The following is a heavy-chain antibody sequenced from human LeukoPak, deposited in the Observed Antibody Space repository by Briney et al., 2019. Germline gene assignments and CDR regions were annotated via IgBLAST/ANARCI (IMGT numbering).Heavy chain of an antibody. Sequence: ASVKVSCKASGYSFTSYGISWVRQVPGQGLEWMGWISAYNGNTNYAQKLQGRVTMTTDTSTSTAYMELRSLRSDDTAVYYCARDMSSSGWYTSVSNIYYFDYWGQGTLVTVSS. D-gene: IGHD6-19*01. V-gene: IGHV1-18*04. CDR3: ARDMSSSGWYTSVSNIYYFDY. CDR1: GYSFTSYG. CDR2: ISAYNGNT. J-gene: IGHJ4*02.